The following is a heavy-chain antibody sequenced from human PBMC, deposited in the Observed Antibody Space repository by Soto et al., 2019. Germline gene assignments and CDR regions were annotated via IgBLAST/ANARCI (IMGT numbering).Heavy chain of an antibody. CDR2: IIPIFGTA. D-gene: IGHD4-17*01. CDR1: GGTFSSYP. Sequence: GASVKVSCKASGGTFSSYPISWVRQAPGQGLEWVGGIIPIFGTANYAQKFQGRVTITADKSTSTAYMELSSLRSEDTAVYYCASHGGYNVGRAFDIWGQGTMVTVSS. V-gene: IGHV1-69*06. CDR3: ASHGGYNVGRAFDI. J-gene: IGHJ3*02.